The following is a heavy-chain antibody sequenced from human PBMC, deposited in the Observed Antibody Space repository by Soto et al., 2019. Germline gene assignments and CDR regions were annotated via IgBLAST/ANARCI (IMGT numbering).Heavy chain of an antibody. J-gene: IGHJ6*02. CDR2: ISSSSSDT. CDR1: GFTFSDYY. V-gene: IGHV3-11*06. Sequence: SLRLSCAASGFTFSDYYMSCIRQAPVKGLEWVSYISSSSSDTNYADSVKGRFTISRDNAKNSLYLQMKSLRAEDTAVYYCARDTPLPYGGNSYYYGMDVWGQGTTVTV. CDR3: ARDTPLPYGGNSYYYGMDV. D-gene: IGHD2-15*01.